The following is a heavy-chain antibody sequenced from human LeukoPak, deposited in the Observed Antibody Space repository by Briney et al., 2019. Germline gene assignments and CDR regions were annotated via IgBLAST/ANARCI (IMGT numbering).Heavy chain of an antibody. CDR1: GGTFSSYA. CDR3: ARGRSSSPPLDYYYMDV. V-gene: IGHV1-69*05. J-gene: IGHJ6*03. Sequence: ASVKVSCKASGGTFSSYAISWVRQAPGQGLEWMGGIIPIFGTANYAQKFQGRVTITTDESTSTAYMELSSLRSEDTAVYYCARGRSSSPPLDYYYMDVWGKGTPVTVSS. D-gene: IGHD6-13*01. CDR2: IIPIFGTA.